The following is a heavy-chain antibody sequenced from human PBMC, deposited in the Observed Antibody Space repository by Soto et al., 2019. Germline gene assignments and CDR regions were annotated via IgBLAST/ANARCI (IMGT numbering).Heavy chain of an antibody. J-gene: IGHJ6*02. CDR1: GFTFSSYI. V-gene: IGHV3-21*01. CDR2: ISSSSSYI. Sequence: GGSLRLSCAASGFTFSSYIMNWVRRAPGKGLEWVSFISSSSSYIYYADSVKGRFTISRDNAKNTLYLQMNSLRAEDTAVYYCARAWYSGSYYYYYYGMDVWGQGTTVTVSS. D-gene: IGHD1-26*01. CDR3: ARAWYSGSYYYYYYGMDV.